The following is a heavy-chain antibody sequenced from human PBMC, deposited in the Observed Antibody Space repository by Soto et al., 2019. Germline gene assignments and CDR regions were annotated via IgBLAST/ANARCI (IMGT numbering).Heavy chain of an antibody. CDR3: ARDGYYXDSSGYYLLYYFDY. J-gene: IGHJ4*02. Sequence: PGGSLRLSCAASGFTFSSYGMHWVRQAPGKGLEWVAVIWYDGSNKYYADSVKGRFTISRDNSKNTLYLQMNSLRAEDTAVYYCARDGYYXDSSGYYLLYYFDYWGQGTLVTVSS. CDR1: GFTFSSYG. D-gene: IGHD3-22*01. CDR2: IWYDGSNK. V-gene: IGHV3-33*01.